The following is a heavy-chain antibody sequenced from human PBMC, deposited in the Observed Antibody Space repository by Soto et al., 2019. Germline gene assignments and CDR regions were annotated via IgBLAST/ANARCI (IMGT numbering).Heavy chain of an antibody. D-gene: IGHD3-9*01. CDR3: ARGRHILTGYYKGYYYGMDV. J-gene: IGHJ6*02. CDR1: GGSISSGCYY. CDR2: INHSGST. Sequence: SLETLSLTCTFSGGSISSGCYYLSWIRQHPRKGLEWIGEINHSGSTNYNPSLKSRVTISVDTSKNQFSLKLSSVTAADTAVYYCARGRHILTGYYKGYYYGMDVWGQGTTVTVSS. V-gene: IGHV4-31*03.